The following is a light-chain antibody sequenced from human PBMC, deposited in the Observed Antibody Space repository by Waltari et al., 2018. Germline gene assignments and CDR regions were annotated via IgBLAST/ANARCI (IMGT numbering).Light chain of an antibody. CDR1: SSDVVGYNY. J-gene: IGLJ2*01. CDR3: SSYTSGNTVI. Sequence: QSALTQPASVSGSPGQSITIPCIGPSSDVVGYNYVSWYQQHQGKAPKVMIYDVSNRPSGVSNRFSGSKSGNTASLTISGLQAEDEADYYCSSYTSGNTVIFGGGTKLTVL. CDR2: DVS. V-gene: IGLV2-14*03.